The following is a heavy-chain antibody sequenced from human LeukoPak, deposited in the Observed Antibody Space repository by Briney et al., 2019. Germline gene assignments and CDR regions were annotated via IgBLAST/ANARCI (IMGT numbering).Heavy chain of an antibody. CDR3: ARGRAGIAAAGFDY. V-gene: IGHV3-30*04. CDR2: ISFDGANK. Sequence: GGSLRLSCATSGFTFSMSSMHWVRLAPGKGLEWLAGISFDGANKFSGDSVKGRFSISRDNSKNTPYLQMNSLRLDDTAVYFCARGRAGIAAAGFDYWGQGTLVTVSS. J-gene: IGHJ4*02. CDR1: GFTFSMSS. D-gene: IGHD6-13*01.